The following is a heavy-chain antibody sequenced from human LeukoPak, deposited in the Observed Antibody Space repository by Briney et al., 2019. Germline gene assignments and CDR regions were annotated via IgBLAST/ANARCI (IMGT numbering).Heavy chain of an antibody. CDR2: IYYSGST. J-gene: IGHJ4*02. CDR3: ASSIAAAGNFDY. D-gene: IGHD6-13*01. CDR1: GGSISSYY. V-gene: IGHV4-59*01. Sequence: SETLSLTCTVSGGSISSYYWSWIRQPPGKGLDWIGYIYYSGSTNYNPSLKSRVTISVDTSKNQFSLKLSSVTAADTAVYYCASSIAAAGNFDYWGQGTLVAVSS.